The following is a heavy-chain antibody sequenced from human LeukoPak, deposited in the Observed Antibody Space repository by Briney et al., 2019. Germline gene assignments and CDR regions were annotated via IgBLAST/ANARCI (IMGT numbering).Heavy chain of an antibody. Sequence: GGSLRLSCAASGFTFSSYAMSWVRQAPGKGLERVGRIKSKTDGGTTDYAAPVKGRFTISRDDSKNTLYLQMNSLKTEDTAVYYCTTEYYYDSTQFDYWGQGTLVTVSS. CDR1: GFTFSSYA. J-gene: IGHJ4*02. CDR2: IKSKTDGGTT. D-gene: IGHD3-22*01. CDR3: TTEYYYDSTQFDY. V-gene: IGHV3-15*01.